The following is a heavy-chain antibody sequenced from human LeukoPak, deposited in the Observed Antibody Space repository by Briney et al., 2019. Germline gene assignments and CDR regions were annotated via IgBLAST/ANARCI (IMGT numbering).Heavy chain of an antibody. CDR3: AITFIAVAGPVFDY. D-gene: IGHD6-19*01. CDR2: IYTSGST. J-gene: IGHJ4*02. Sequence: SQTLSLTCTVSGGSISGGSYYWSWIRQPAGTGLEWIGRIYTSGSTNYNPSLKSRVTISVDTSKNQFSLKLSSVTAADTAVYYCAITFIAVAGPVFDYWGQGTLVTVSS. V-gene: IGHV4-61*02. CDR1: GGSISGGSYY.